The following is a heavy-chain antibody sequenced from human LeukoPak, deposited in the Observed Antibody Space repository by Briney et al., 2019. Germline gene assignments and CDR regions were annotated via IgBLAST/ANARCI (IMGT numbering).Heavy chain of an antibody. V-gene: IGHV4-30-4*08. D-gene: IGHD1-26*01. CDR2: IYYSGST. Sequence: PSETLSLTCTVSGGSISSVDYYWSWIRQPPGNGLEWIGYIYYSGSTYYNPSLKSRVTISVDTSKNQFSLKLSSVTAADTAVYYCARARGSYLLTYTDYWGQGTLVTVSS. CDR1: GGSISSVDYY. CDR3: ARARGSYLLTYTDY. J-gene: IGHJ4*02.